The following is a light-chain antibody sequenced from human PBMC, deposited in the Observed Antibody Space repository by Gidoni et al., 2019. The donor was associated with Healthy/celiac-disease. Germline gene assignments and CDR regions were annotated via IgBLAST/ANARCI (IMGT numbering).Light chain of an antibody. CDR3: QQANSFPLLT. CDR2: AAS. V-gene: IGKV1D-12*01. CDR1: QGISSW. Sequence: DIQMTQSPSSVSASVGDRVTITCRASQGISSWLAWCLHQQKPGKAPKLLIYAASSLQSGVPSRFSGSGSGTDFTLTISSLQPEDFATYYCQQANSFPLLTFGGGTKVEIK. J-gene: IGKJ4*01.